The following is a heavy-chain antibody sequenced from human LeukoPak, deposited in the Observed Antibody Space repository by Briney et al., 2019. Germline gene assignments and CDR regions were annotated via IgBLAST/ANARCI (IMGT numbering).Heavy chain of an antibody. CDR2: IYYSGST. D-gene: IGHD2-2*01. Sequence: PSETLSLTCTVSGGSISSSSYYWGWIRQPPGKGLEWIGNIYYSGSTYYNPSLKSRVTISVDTSKSQFSLKLSSVTAADTAVYYCARQVVVVPAAKGLYSDFWSGLPVYWFDPWGQGTLVTVSS. J-gene: IGHJ5*02. CDR1: GGSISSSSYY. CDR3: ARQVVVVPAAKGLYSDFWSGLPVYWFDP. V-gene: IGHV4-39*01.